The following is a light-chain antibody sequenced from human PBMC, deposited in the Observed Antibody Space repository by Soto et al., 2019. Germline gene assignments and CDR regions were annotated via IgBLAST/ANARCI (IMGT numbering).Light chain of an antibody. CDR3: PQTPSSPSR. V-gene: IGKV1-39*01. CDR2: AAS. CDR1: QSIGGY. J-gene: IGKJ2*01. Sequence: IRVTQAKTSLSAGGVDRVTITCRASQSIGGYLNWYQQKPGKAPNLLIYAASNLHSGAPSRFSGRGSRTDFTLTIHSLEPEDFASYYSPQTPSSPSRFAPGTKLDIK.